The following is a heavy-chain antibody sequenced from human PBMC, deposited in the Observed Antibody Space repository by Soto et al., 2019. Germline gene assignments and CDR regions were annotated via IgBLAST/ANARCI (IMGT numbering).Heavy chain of an antibody. CDR3: ARGYCSGGNCYSGMDV. D-gene: IGHD2-15*01. Sequence: GASVKVSCKASGGTFSTHAIIWVRQAPGHGLEWMGGIIPISGTTYYTQKFQGRVTITAGEPTSTAFLELSSLKSDDTAVFFCARGYCSGGNCYSGMDVWGQGTMVTVS. CDR1: GGTFSTHA. CDR2: IIPISGTT. V-gene: IGHV1-69*13. J-gene: IGHJ6*02.